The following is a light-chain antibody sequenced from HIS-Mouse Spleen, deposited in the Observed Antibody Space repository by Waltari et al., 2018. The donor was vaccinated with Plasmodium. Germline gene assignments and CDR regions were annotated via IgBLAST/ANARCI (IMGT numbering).Light chain of an antibody. V-gene: IGKV1-39*01. CDR1: QSISNY. Sequence: DIQMTQSPSSLSASVGDRVTITCRASQSISNYLNWYQQKPGKAPKFLIYAASTLQSGVPSRFSGSGDGTDFTLTISSLQPEDFATYYGQQSYSTWTFGQGTKVEIK. CDR3: QQSYSTWT. J-gene: IGKJ1*01. CDR2: AAS.